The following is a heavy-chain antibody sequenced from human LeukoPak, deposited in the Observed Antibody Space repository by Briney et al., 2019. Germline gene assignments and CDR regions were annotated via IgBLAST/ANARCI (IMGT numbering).Heavy chain of an antibody. CDR1: GYTFTCYY. J-gene: IGHJ5*02. V-gene: IGHV1-2*06. CDR3: ARVPAASFWFDH. CDR2: INPNSGGT. D-gene: IGHD2-2*01. Sequence: GASVKVSCKASGYTFTCYYMHWVRQAPGQGLEWMGRINPNSGGTNYAQKFQGRVTMTRDTSISTAYMELSRLRSDDTAVYYCARVPAASFWFDHWGQGTLVTVSS.